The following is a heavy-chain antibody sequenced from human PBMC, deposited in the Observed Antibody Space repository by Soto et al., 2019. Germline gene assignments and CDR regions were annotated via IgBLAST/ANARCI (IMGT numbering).Heavy chain of an antibody. J-gene: IGHJ5*01. D-gene: IGHD6-13*01. Sequence: QVQLVQSGAAVKKPGASVKVSCTASGYTFTHYAIHWVRHAPGQRLEWMGFINAGSGNTKYSQTFQGRLTFTKDTSSSTAYIGLSSRRSEDTSIDYCARGLAADGAWGQGTLVTVSS. CDR3: ARGLAADGA. V-gene: IGHV1-3*01. CDR1: GYTFTHYA. CDR2: INAGSGNT.